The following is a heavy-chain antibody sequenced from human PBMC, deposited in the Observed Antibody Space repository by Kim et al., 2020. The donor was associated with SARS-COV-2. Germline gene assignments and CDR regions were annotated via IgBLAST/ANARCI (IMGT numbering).Heavy chain of an antibody. V-gene: IGHV2-5*01. CDR3: ARLTVTAAPFDY. D-gene: IGHD2-21*02. J-gene: IGHJ4*02. Sequence: RYSPSLKSRLTITKDTSINQVVLTMTNMDPVDTATYYCARLTVTAAPFDYWGQGTLVTVSS.